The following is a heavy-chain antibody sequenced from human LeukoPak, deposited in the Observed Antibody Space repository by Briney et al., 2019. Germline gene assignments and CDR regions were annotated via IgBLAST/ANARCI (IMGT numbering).Heavy chain of an antibody. CDR3: AREPVLFSRWGGNSQGHYYYYMDV. CDR2: IYTSGST. J-gene: IGHJ6*03. D-gene: IGHD4-23*01. V-gene: IGHV4-61*02. CDR1: GGSISSGSYY. Sequence: NPSETLSLTCTVSGGSISSGSYYWSWIRQPAGKGLEWIGRIYTSGSTNYNPSLKSRVTISVDTSKNQFSLKLSSVTAADTAVYYCAREPVLFSRWGGNSQGHYYYYMDVWGKGTTVTISS.